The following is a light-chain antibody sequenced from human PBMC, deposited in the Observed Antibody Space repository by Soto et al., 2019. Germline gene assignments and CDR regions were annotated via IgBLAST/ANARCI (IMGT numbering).Light chain of an antibody. CDR1: SSNIGADYE. V-gene: IGLV1-40*01. J-gene: IGLJ1*01. Sequence: QSALTQPPSVSGAPGQRVTISCTGGSSNIGADYEVHWYQQLPGTAPKLLIYGNTNRPSGVPDRFSGSKSGSSASLAITGLQAEDEAEYYCQSYDSTLKGCVFGTGTKVTV. CDR2: GNT. CDR3: QSYDSTLKGCV.